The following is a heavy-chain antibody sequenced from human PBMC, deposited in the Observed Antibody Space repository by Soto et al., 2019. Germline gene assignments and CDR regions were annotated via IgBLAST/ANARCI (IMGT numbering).Heavy chain of an antibody. CDR1: GFSVTTKY. J-gene: IGHJ4*02. V-gene: IGHV3-66*01. CDR2: IQNDGST. Sequence: GGSLRLSCAASGFSVTTKYMSWVRQAPGKGLEWLSLIQNDGSTYYADSLKGRFTISRDNAKNSLYLQMNSLRAEDTAVYYCARENGYRSFDYWGQGALVTVSS. D-gene: IGHD5-12*01. CDR3: ARENGYRSFDY.